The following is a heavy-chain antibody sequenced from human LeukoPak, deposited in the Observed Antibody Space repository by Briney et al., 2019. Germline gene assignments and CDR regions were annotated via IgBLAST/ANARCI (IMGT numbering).Heavy chain of an antibody. CDR2: ISYDGSNK. Sequence: GGSLRLSCAASGFTFSSYAMHWVRQAPGKGLEWVAVISYDGSNKYYADSVKGRFTISRDNSKNTLYLQMNSLRAEDTAVYYCARDQTKLRFLEWLSTPTDYWGQGTLVTVSS. V-gene: IGHV3-30-3*01. J-gene: IGHJ4*02. D-gene: IGHD3-3*01. CDR3: ARDQTKLRFLEWLSTPTDY. CDR1: GFTFSSYA.